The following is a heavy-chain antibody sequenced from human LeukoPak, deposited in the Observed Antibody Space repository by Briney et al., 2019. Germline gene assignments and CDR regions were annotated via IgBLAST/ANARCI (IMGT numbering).Heavy chain of an antibody. CDR1: GDSISSYY. V-gene: IGHV4-59*12. D-gene: IGHD1-26*01. Sequence: SETLSLTCTVSGDSISSYYWYWFRQPPGKELEWIACIYYSGITHYNPSLKSRVTISLDTSRNQFSLRLSSVTAADTAVYYCAREGIVRTYDQWGQGTLVTVSS. CDR2: IYYSGIT. CDR3: AREGIVRTYDQ. J-gene: IGHJ4*02.